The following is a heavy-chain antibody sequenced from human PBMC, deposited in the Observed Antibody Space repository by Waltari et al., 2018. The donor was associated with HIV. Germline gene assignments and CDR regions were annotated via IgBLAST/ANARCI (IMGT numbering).Heavy chain of an antibody. Sequence: EVQLLESGGGLVQPGGSLRLSCAGSGFTFRSYSMSWVRQAPGKVLRWGLVLSAGVEATHYAASVKGRFNISRDESNNTLYLQMNSLRAEDTAVYYCAKAVRYQLLYYAMDVWGRGTTVTVSS. CDR2: LSAGVEAT. J-gene: IGHJ6*02. CDR3: AKAVRYQLLYYAMDV. CDR1: GFTFRSYS. V-gene: IGHV3-23*01. D-gene: IGHD2-2*01.